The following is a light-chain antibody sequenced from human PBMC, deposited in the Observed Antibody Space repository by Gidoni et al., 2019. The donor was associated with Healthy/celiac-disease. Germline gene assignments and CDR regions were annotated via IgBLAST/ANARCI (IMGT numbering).Light chain of an antibody. Sequence: DIVMTQSPDSLAVSLGERATINCKCSQSVLYSSNNKNYLAWYQQKPGQPPKLLIYWASTRESGVPDRFSGSGSGTDFTLTISSLQAEDVAVYYCQQYYSTPMTFGRGTKVEIK. CDR1: QSVLYSSNNKNY. CDR3: QQYYSTPMT. J-gene: IGKJ1*01. CDR2: WAS. V-gene: IGKV4-1*01.